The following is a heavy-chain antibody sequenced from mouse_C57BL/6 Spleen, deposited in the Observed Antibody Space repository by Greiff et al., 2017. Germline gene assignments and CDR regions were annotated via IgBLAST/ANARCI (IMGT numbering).Heavy chain of an antibody. CDR1: GYTFTSYG. J-gene: IGHJ2*01. D-gene: IGHD1-1*01. Sequence: QVHVKQSGAELARPGASVKLSCKASGYTFTSYGISWVKQRTGQGLEWIGEIYPRSGNTYYNEKFKGKATLTADKSSSTAYMELRSLTSEDSAVYFCARGTTVVATLFDYWGQGTTLTVSS. V-gene: IGHV1-81*01. CDR2: IYPRSGNT. CDR3: ARGTTVVATLFDY.